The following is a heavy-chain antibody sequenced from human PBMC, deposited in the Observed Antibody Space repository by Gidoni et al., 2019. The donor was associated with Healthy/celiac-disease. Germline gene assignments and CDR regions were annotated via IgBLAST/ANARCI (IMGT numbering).Heavy chain of an antibody. CDR2: ISYDGSNK. CDR3: ARDTYYDFWSGYNGYYYYYGMDV. J-gene: IGHJ6*02. CDR1: GFPFSSYG. V-gene: IGHV3-30*03. Sequence: QVQLVESGGGVVQPGRSLRLSCAASGFPFSSYGMHWVRPAPGKGLEWVAVISYDGSNKYYADSVKGRFTISRDNSKNTLYLQMNSLRAEDTAVYYCARDTYYDFWSGYNGYYYYYGMDVWGQGTTVTVSS. D-gene: IGHD3-3*01.